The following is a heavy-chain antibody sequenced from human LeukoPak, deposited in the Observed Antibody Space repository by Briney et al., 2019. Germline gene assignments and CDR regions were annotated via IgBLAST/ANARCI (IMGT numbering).Heavy chain of an antibody. J-gene: IGHJ6*02. CDR2: IKQDGSEK. V-gene: IGHV3-7*04. Sequence: PGGSLRLSCAASGFTFSNYWMNWVRQAPGKGLEWVANIKQDGSEKYYVDSVKGRFTISRDNAKNSLYLQMNSLRAEDTAVYYCARAYSSSSIPAYYYYGMDVWGQGTTVTVSS. CDR1: GFTFSNYW. CDR3: ARAYSSSSIPAYYYYGMDV. D-gene: IGHD6-6*01.